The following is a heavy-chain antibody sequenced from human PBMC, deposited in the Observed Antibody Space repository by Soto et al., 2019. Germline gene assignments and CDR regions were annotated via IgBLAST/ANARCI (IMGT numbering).Heavy chain of an antibody. CDR2: INHTGGT. Sequence: SETLSLTCAVYGGSVNGYYWNWIRQPPGKGLEWIGEINHTGGTPYNPALKSRVNMSVDTSNNQFSLRLSSVRAGDTAIYYCSTRITVFGWLIPPFDPWGQGTQVTVSS. CDR3: STRITVFGWLIPPFDP. J-gene: IGHJ5*02. CDR1: GGSVNGYY. D-gene: IGHD3-3*01. V-gene: IGHV4-34*01.